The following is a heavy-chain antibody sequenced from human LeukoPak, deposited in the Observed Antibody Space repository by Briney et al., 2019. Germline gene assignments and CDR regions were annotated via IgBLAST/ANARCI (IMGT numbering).Heavy chain of an antibody. D-gene: IGHD2-15*01. Sequence: GGSLRLSCAASGFTFSDYYMSWIRQALGKGLEWVSYISSSGSTIYYADSVKGRFTISRDNAKNSLYLQMNSLKTEDTAVYYCTRQVVAATGGRWFDPWGQGTLVTVSS. CDR3: TRQVVAATGGRWFDP. CDR2: ISSSGSTI. V-gene: IGHV3-11*01. J-gene: IGHJ5*02. CDR1: GFTFSDYY.